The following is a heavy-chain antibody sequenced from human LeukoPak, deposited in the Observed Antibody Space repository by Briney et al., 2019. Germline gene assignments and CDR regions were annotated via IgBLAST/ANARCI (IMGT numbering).Heavy chain of an antibody. D-gene: IGHD3-10*01. J-gene: IGHJ4*02. CDR2: ISYSGST. CDR3: ARTRFGGPYFEY. CDR1: GGSISPHY. Sequence: PSETLSLTCTVYGGSISPHYWSWIRQPPGKGLEWIGYISYSGSTNYNPSLKSRVTISLDTSKNQFSLKLSSVTAADTAVFYCARTRFGGPYFEYWGQGTLVTVSS. V-gene: IGHV4-59*11.